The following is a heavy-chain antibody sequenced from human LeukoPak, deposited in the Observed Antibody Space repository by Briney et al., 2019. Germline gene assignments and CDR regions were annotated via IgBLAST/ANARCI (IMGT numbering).Heavy chain of an antibody. CDR3: ARIGYYYGSGSHDY. V-gene: IGHV4-39*07. Sequence: SETLSLTCTVSGGSISSSSNYWGWIRQSPGKGLEWIGSVYYSGPTYYNPSLESRVNILIDTSESQFSLKLSSVTAADTAVYYCARIGYYYGSGSHDYWGQGTLVTVSS. CDR2: VYYSGPT. CDR1: GGSISSSSNY. D-gene: IGHD3-10*01. J-gene: IGHJ4*02.